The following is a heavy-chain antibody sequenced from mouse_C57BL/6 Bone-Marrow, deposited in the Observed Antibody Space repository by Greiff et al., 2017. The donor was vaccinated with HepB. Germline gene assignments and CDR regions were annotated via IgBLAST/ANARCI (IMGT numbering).Heavy chain of an antibody. D-gene: IGHD4-1*01. CDR1: GFTFSSYG. V-gene: IGHV5-6*01. CDR2: ISSGGSYT. Sequence: EVQLVESGGDLVKPGGSLKLSCAASGFTFSSYGMSWVRQTPDKRLEWVATISSGGSYTYYPDSVKGRFTISRDNAKNTQYLQMSSLKSEDTAMYYCARPELERAMDYWGQGTSVTVSS. J-gene: IGHJ4*01. CDR3: ARPELERAMDY.